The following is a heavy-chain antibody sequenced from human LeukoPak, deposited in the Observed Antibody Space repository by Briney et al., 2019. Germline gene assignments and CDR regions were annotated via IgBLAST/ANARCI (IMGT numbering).Heavy chain of an antibody. J-gene: IGHJ3*02. V-gene: IGHV4-39*07. D-gene: IGHD3-3*01. CDR3: ARDLGYYDLWSGYYGNDAFDI. CDR2: IYYSGST. CDR1: GGSISSSSYY. Sequence: SETLSLTCTVSGGSISSSSYYWGWIRQPPGKGLEWIGSIYYSGSTYYNPSLKSRVTISVDTSKNQFSLKLSSVTAADTAVYYCARDLGYYDLWSGYYGNDAFDIWGQGTMVTVSS.